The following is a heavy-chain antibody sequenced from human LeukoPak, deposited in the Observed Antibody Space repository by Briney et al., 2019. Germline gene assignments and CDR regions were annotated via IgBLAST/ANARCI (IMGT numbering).Heavy chain of an antibody. J-gene: IGHJ4*02. CDR3: AKGPIEAAANGLYFDY. CDR2: ISGSGGKT. Sequence: GGSLRLSCAASGFTFSSYAMSWVRQAPGKGLEWVSVISGSGGKTYYADFVKGRFTISRDNSKNTLYLQMNSLRAEDTAVYYCAKGPIEAAANGLYFDYWGQGTLVTASS. V-gene: IGHV3-23*01. CDR1: GFTFSSYA. D-gene: IGHD6-13*01.